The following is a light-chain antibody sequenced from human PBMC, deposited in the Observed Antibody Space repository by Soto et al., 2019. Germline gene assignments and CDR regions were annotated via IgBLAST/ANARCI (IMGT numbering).Light chain of an antibody. V-gene: IGLV2-23*01. CDR1: SSDVGSYNL. CDR3: CSYAGSSTYVV. CDR2: EGS. Sequence: QSVLTQPASVSGSPGQSITISCTGTSSDVGSYNLVSWYQQHPGKAPKLMIYEGSKRPSGVSNRFSGSKSGYTASLTISGLQAEDEADYYCCSYAGSSTYVVFGGGTKVTVL. J-gene: IGLJ2*01.